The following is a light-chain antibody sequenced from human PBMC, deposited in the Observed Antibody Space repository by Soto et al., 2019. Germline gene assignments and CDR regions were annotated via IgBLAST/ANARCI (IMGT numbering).Light chain of an antibody. CDR3: STWDDSLNARWV. CDR2: NNN. J-gene: IGLJ3*02. Sequence: QSVLTQTPSASGTPGQTVTISCSGSRSNIGNNDVSWYQQFPGTAPKLLLYNNNQRPSGVPDRFFASKYGTSASLVISGLQSEEEDAYYCSTWDDSLNARWVFGGGTKLTVL. CDR1: RSNIGNND. V-gene: IGLV1-44*01.